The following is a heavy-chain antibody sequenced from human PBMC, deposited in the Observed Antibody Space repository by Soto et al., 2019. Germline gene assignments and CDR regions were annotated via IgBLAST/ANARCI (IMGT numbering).Heavy chain of an antibody. CDR2: IIPIFGTA. CDR1: AGTFSSYA. D-gene: IGHD6-19*01. J-gene: IGHJ4*02. Sequence: ASVKVSCKASAGTFSSYAIRWVRQAPGQGLEWMGGIIPIFGTANYAQKFLGRVTITADESTSTAYMELSSLRSEDTAVYYCARESFSSGWPNPRVAYFDYWGQGTLVTVYS. V-gene: IGHV1-69*13. CDR3: ARESFSSGWPNPRVAYFDY.